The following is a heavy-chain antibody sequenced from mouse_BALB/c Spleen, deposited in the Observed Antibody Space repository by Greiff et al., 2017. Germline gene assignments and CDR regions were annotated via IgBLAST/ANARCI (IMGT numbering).Heavy chain of an antibody. D-gene: IGHD1-1*01. V-gene: IGHV1-87*01. CDR1: GYTFTSYW. Sequence: QVQLKQSGAELARPGASVKLSCKASGYTFTSYWMQWVKQRPGQGLEWIGAIYPGDGDTRYTQKFKGKATLTADKSSSTAYMQLSSLASEDSAVYYCAREGYYGSSYDAMDYWGQGTSVTVSS. J-gene: IGHJ4*01. CDR2: IYPGDGDT. CDR3: AREGYYGSSYDAMDY.